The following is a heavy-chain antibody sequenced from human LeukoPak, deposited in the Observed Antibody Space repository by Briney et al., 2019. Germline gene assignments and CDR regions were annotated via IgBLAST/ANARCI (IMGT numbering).Heavy chain of an antibody. D-gene: IGHD5-12*01. CDR3: ARGSYSGCGTDY. CDR2: MNPNSGNT. Sequence: ASVKVSCKASGYTFTSYDINWVRQATGQGLEWMGWMNPNSGNTGYAQKFQGRVTMTRNTSISTAYMELSSLRSEDTAVYYCARGSYSGCGTDYWGQGTLVTVSS. V-gene: IGHV1-8*01. CDR1: GYTFTSYD. J-gene: IGHJ4*02.